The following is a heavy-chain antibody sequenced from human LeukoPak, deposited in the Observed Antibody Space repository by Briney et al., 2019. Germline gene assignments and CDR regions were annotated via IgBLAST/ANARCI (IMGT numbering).Heavy chain of an antibody. CDR2: INHSGST. Sequence: TSETLSLTCAVYGGSFSGYYWSWIRQPPGKGLEWIGEINHSGSTNYNPSLKSRVTISVDTSKNQFSLKLSSVTAADTAVYYCARTKTENTIFGVSLKYYFDYWGQGTLVTVSS. D-gene: IGHD3-3*01. CDR1: GGSFSGYY. V-gene: IGHV4-34*01. CDR3: ARTKTENTIFGVSLKYYFDY. J-gene: IGHJ4*02.